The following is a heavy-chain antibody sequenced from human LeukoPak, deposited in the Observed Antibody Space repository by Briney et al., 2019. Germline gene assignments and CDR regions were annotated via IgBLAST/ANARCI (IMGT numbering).Heavy chain of an antibody. Sequence: SETLSLTCTVSGGSISSYYWSWIRQPPGKGLEWIGYISYSGSTNYDPSLRSRVTTSVDTSKNQFSLKLTSVTAADTAVYYCATGRSSTRIDYWGQGTLVTVSS. D-gene: IGHD2-2*01. V-gene: IGHV4-59*08. J-gene: IGHJ4*02. CDR2: ISYSGST. CDR3: ATGRSSTRIDY. CDR1: GGSISSYY.